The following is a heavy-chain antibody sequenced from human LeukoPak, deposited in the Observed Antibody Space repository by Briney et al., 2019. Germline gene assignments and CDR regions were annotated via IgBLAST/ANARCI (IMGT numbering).Heavy chain of an antibody. CDR2: ISCDGGIK. J-gene: IGHJ6*02. CDR1: GLTFSTHS. Sequence: GGSLRLSCAASGLTFSTHSMHWVRQAPGKGLEWVAIISCDGGIKYYADSVKGRFTIARDNSKNTLYLQMNSLRIEDTAVYYCARRVEGRGSYHNYAMDVWGQGATVTVSS. V-gene: IGHV3-30-3*01. CDR3: ARRVEGRGSYHNYAMDV. D-gene: IGHD3-10*01.